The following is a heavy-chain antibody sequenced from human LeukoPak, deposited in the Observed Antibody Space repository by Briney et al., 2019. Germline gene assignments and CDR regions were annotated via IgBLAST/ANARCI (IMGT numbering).Heavy chain of an antibody. CDR1: GFTFSDNW. Sequence: GGSLRLSCAASGFTFSDNWMSWVRQAPGKGLEWVANIEEDGSEKNYVDSVKGRFTISRDNAKNSLYLQMISLRAEDTAVYYCAKYFRADSGNYYRSFDYWGQGTLVTVSS. CDR2: IEEDGSEK. V-gene: IGHV3-7*05. CDR3: AKYFRADSGNYYRSFDY. J-gene: IGHJ4*02. D-gene: IGHD1-26*01.